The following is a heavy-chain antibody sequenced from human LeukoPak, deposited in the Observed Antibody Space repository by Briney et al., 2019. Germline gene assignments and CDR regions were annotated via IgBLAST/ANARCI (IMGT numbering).Heavy chain of an antibody. CDR1: GYTFTGYY. J-gene: IGHJ6*02. CDR2: INPNSGGT. D-gene: IGHD3-3*01. V-gene: IGHV1-2*02. Sequence: ASVKVSCKASGYTFTGYYMHWVRQAPGQGLEWMGWINPNSGGTNYAQKFQGRVTMTRDTSISTAYMELSRLRSDDTAVYYCARGMYYDFWSGPLRSYYYYGMDVWGQGTTVTVSS. CDR3: ARGMYYDFWSGPLRSYYYYGMDV.